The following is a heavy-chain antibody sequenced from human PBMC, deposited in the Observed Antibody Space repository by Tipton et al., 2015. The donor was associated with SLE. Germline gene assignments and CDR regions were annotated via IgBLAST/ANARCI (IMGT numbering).Heavy chain of an antibody. D-gene: IGHD1-1*01. Sequence: TLSLTCTVSGGPITTSYYWGWIRQPPGKGLEWIGSMYYGGDTYYSPSLKSRLTISMDKSKNQFSLKLRSVTAADTAVYYCGRDRPSDWNLDAIDVWGQGSMVIVSS. CDR3: GRDRPSDWNLDAIDV. CDR1: GGPITTSYY. V-gene: IGHV4-39*07. CDR2: MYYGGDT. J-gene: IGHJ3*01.